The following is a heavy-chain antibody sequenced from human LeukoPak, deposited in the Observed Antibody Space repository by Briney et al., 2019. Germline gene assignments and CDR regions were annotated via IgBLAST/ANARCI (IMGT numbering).Heavy chain of an antibody. CDR2: ITSSSGTI. V-gene: IGHV3-48*01. CDR1: GFTLSSYS. Sequence: GGSLRLSCAASGFTLSSYSMKWVRQAPGKGLEWVSYITSSSGTIYYTDSVKGRFTISRDTAKNSLYLQMNSLRAEDTAVYYCATGDSGAFDIWGQGTMVTVSS. D-gene: IGHD7-27*01. CDR3: ATGDSGAFDI. J-gene: IGHJ3*02.